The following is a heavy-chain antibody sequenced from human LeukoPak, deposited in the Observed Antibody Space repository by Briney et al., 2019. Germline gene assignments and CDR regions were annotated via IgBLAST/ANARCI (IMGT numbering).Heavy chain of an antibody. Sequence: GGSLRPSCAASGFTFSSYAMSWVRQAPGKGLEWVSAISGSGGSTYYADSVKGRFTISRDNSKNTLYLQMNSLRAEDTAVYYCAKAPNGDYVLYFDYWGQGTLVTVSS. CDR3: AKAPNGDYVLYFDY. CDR1: GFTFSSYA. CDR2: ISGSGGST. J-gene: IGHJ4*02. V-gene: IGHV3-23*01. D-gene: IGHD4-17*01.